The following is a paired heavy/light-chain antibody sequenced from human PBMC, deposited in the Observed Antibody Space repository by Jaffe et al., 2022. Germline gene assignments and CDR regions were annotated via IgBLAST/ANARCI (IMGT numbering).Heavy chain of an antibody. J-gene: IGHJ3*02. D-gene: IGHD3-22*01. Sequence: EVQLVESGGVVVQPGGSLRLSCAASGFTFDDYAMHWVRQAPGKGLEWVSLISWDGGSTYYADSVKGRFTISRDNSKNSLYLQMNSLRAEDTALYYCATLGNLDYYDSSGYYRVNAFDIWGQGTMVTVSS. CDR3: ATLGNLDYYDSSGYYRVNAFDI. CDR1: GFTFDDYA. V-gene: IGHV3-43D*04. CDR2: ISWDGGST.
Light chain of an antibody. CDR3: QQYYSTPPRLT. V-gene: IGKV4-1*01. CDR2: WAS. CDR1: QSVLYSSNNKNY. Sequence: DIVMTQSPDSLAVSLGERATINCKSSQSVLYSSNNKNYLAWYQQKPGQPPKLLIYWASTRESGVPDRFSGSGSGTDFTLTISSLQAEDVAVYYCQQYYSTPPRLTFGGGTKVEIK. J-gene: IGKJ4*01.